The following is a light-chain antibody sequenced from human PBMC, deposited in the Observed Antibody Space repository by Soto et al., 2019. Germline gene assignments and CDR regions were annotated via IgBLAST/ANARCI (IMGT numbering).Light chain of an antibody. CDR2: GAS. Sequence: ETVLTQSPGTLSLSPGERATLSCRASQTIRSNYLSWYRQTPGQAPRLLIYGASNRATGIADRFSGSGSGTDFTLIISSLEPEDCALYYCQQYGSSPLTFGEGTKVEIK. CDR1: QTIRSNY. CDR3: QQYGSSPLT. V-gene: IGKV3-20*01. J-gene: IGKJ1*01.